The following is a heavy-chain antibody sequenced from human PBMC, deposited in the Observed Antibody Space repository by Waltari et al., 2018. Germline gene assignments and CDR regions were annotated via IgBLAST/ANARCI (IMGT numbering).Heavy chain of an antibody. J-gene: IGHJ5*02. CDR2: INHSGST. CDR1: GGSFSGYY. CDR3: ARIQLWLRRFDP. D-gene: IGHD5-18*01. Sequence: QVQLQQWGAGLLKPSETLSLTCAVYGGSFSGYYWSWIRQPPGKGLEWIGEINHSGSTNYHPSLKSRVTISVDTSKNQFSLKLSSVTAADTAVYYCARIQLWLRRFDPWGQGTLVTVSS. V-gene: IGHV4-34*01.